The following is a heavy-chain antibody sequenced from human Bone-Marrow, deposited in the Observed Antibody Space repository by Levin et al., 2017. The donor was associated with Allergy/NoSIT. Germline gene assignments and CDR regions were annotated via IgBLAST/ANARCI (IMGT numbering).Heavy chain of an antibody. Sequence: SCAASGFTLSDAWMSWVRQAPGKGLEWVGRIKGKTDGRTTDYAAPVKGRFTISRDNAKNTLYLQMNSLRAEDTAVYFCTRASSGYYFNYWGQGTLVSVSS. D-gene: IGHD3-22*01. J-gene: IGHJ4*02. CDR1: GFTLSDAW. V-gene: IGHV3-15*05. CDR2: IKGKTDGRTT. CDR3: TRASSGYYFNY.